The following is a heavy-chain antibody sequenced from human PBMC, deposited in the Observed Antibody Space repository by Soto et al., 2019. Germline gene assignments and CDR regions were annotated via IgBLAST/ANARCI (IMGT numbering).Heavy chain of an antibody. V-gene: IGHV4-59*08. J-gene: IGHJ4*02. D-gene: IGHD1-1*01. CDR1: GDSITGYY. CDR2: IRYSGST. CDR3: ARRYGYSFDY. Sequence: SETLSLTCAVSGDSITGYYWSWIRQPPGKGLEWIGYIRYSGSTNYNPSVKSRVTISVDTSKNQFSLKLSSVTAADTAVYYCARRYGYSFDYWGQGTLVTVSS.